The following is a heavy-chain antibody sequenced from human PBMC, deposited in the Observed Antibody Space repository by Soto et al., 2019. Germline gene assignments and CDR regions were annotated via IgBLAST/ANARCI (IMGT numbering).Heavy chain of an antibody. CDR3: ARRIKIFGVVIIRKSDAFDI. V-gene: IGHV4-34*01. J-gene: IGHJ3*02. D-gene: IGHD3-3*01. Sequence: PSATLSLTCAVYGGSFSGYYWSWIRQPPGKGLEWIGEINHSGSTNYNPSLKSRVTISVDTSKNQFSLKLSSVTAADTAVYYCARRIKIFGVVIIRKSDAFDIWGQGTMVTVSS. CDR1: GGSFSGYY. CDR2: INHSGST.